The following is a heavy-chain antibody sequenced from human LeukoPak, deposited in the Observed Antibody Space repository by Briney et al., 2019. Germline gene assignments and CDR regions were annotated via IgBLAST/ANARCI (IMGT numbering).Heavy chain of an antibody. CDR2: IYHSGST. CDR1: GGSISSGGYS. J-gene: IGHJ4*02. V-gene: IGHV4-30-2*01. Sequence: PSQTLSLTCAVSGGSISSGGYSWSWIRQPPGKGLEWIGYIYHSGSTYYNPSLKSRVTISVDTSKNQFSLKLSSVTAADTAVYYCARGRRIAALLDYWGQGTLATVSS. D-gene: IGHD6-6*01. CDR3: ARGRRIAALLDY.